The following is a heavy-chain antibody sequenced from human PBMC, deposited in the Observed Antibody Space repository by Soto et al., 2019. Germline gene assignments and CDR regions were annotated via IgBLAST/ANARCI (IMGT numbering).Heavy chain of an antibody. V-gene: IGHV3-49*03. CDR3: TRDLYYGSGSYYPPYFDY. CDR1: GFTFGDYA. Sequence: GGSLRLSCTASGFTFGDYAMSWFRQAPGKGLEWVGFIRSKAYGGTTEYAASVKGRFTISRDDSKSIAYLQMNSLKTEDTAVYYCTRDLYYGSGSYYPPYFDYWGQGTLVTVSS. J-gene: IGHJ4*02. D-gene: IGHD3-10*01. CDR2: IRSKAYGGTT.